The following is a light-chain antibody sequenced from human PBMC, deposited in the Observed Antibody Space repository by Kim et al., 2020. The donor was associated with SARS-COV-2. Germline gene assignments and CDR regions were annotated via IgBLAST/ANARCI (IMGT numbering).Light chain of an antibody. CDR3: MEGAHHTFT. J-gene: IGKJ2*01. V-gene: IGKV2-30*01. CDR1: QSLVYTDGNTF. CDR2: KVS. Sequence: DVVMTQSPLSLPVTLGQPASISCRSSQSLVYTDGNTFLNLFQLRPGQSPRRLIYKVSDRDPGVPERFSGSGSGTNFTLRISRVEAEDIGTYYCMEGAHHTFTFGQGTKLEI.